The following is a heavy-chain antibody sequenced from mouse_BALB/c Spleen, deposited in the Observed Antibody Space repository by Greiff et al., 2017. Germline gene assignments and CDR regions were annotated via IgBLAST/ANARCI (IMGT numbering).Heavy chain of an antibody. J-gene: IGHJ2*01. CDR2: IRNKANGYTT. CDR1: GFTFTDYY. D-gene: IGHD1-1*01. CDR3: ARDSGGSSYFDY. V-gene: IGHV7-3*02. Sequence: EVQLVESGGGLVQPGGSLRLSCATSGFTFTDYYMSWVRQPPGKALEWLGFIRNKANGYTTEYSASVKGRFTISRDNSQSILYLQMNTLRAEDSATYYCARDSGGSSYFDYWGQGTTLTVSS.